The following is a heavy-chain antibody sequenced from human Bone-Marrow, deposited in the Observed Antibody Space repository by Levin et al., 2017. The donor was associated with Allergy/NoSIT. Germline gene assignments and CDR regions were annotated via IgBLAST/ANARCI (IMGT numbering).Heavy chain of an antibody. Sequence: GASVKVSCKVSGYTLTELSMHWVRQAPGKGLEWMGGFDPEDGETIYAQKFQGRVTMTEDTSTDTAYMELSSLRSEDTAVYYCATMRGESRDYYYYDDGMDVWGQGTTVTVSS. CDR3: ATMRGESRDYYYYDDGMDV. J-gene: IGHJ6*02. CDR1: GYTLTELS. CDR2: FDPEDGET. D-gene: IGHD3-10*01. V-gene: IGHV1-24*01.